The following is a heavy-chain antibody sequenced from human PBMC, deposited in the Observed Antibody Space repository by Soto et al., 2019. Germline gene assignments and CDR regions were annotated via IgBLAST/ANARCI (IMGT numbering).Heavy chain of an antibody. CDR1: GGSISSGGYY. D-gene: IGHD3-22*01. V-gene: IGHV4-31*03. J-gene: IGHJ5*02. CDR3: ARASRGYYDSSGYPYNWFDP. CDR2: IYYSGST. Sequence: QVQLQESGPGLVKPSQTLSLTCTVSGGSISSGGYYWSWIRQHPGKGLEWIGYIYYSGSTYYNPSIKSRVTISVDTSKNQFSLKLSSVTAADTAVYYCARASRGYYDSSGYPYNWFDPWGQGTLVTVSS.